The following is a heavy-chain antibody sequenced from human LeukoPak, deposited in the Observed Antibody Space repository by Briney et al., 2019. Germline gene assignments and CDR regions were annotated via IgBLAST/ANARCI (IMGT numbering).Heavy chain of an antibody. CDR1: GGSISRSSYY. D-gene: IGHD1-26*01. J-gene: IGHJ4*02. CDR2: IHYSGST. V-gene: IGHV4-39*01. CDR3: ARVRDGATNDFEY. Sequence: PSETLSLTCTVSGGSISRSSYYWGWIRQPPGKGLEWIGSIHYSGSTYYNASLKSRVTISEDTSKNQFSLRLSSVTAADTAVYYCARVRDGATNDFEYWGQGTLVTVSS.